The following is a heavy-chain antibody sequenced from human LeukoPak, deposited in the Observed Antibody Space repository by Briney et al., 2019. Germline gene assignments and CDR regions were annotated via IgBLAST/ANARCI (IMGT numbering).Heavy chain of an antibody. CDR2: ILRSGYT. D-gene: IGHD2-21*01. Sequence: SETLSLTCTVSGDSLGRSNTYWGWIRQTPGKGLEWLGTILRSGYTYNSPSLKSRVTMSVDSSKNQFSLSLSSVTAADTAVYFCARHRGGGGYHYMDVWGKGTTVIVPS. CDR1: GDSLGRSNTY. V-gene: IGHV4-39*01. CDR3: ARHRGGGGYHYMDV. J-gene: IGHJ6*03.